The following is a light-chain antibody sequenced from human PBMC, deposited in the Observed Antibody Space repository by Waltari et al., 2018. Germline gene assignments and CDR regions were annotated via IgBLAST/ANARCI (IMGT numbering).Light chain of an antibody. Sequence: DIQMTQSPSSLSASVGDRVTITCRTSQTISIYLSWYQQKVWKAPKLLIYYASTLQSGVPSRFSGSGSGTEFTLTIGSLQPDDFATYFCQHSYYTPLFGQGTRLEIK. CDR1: QTISIY. J-gene: IGKJ5*01. CDR2: YAS. V-gene: IGKV1-39*01. CDR3: QHSYYTPL.